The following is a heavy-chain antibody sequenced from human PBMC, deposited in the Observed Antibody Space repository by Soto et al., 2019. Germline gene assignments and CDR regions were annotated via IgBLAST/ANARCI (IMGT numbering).Heavy chain of an antibody. CDR3: AGGVLH. D-gene: IGHD3-16*01. V-gene: IGHV4-31*01. CDR2: NYYSGST. J-gene: IGHJ4*02. Sequence: QVQLQESGPGLVKPSQTLSLTCTVSGGSISSGGYYWSWILQHPGKGLEWIGSNYYSGSTYYNPVLNSQVTISVATSKNQLSLKLRSVTAADPAVYSCAGGVLHWGLVTLVTESS. CDR1: GGSISSGGYY.